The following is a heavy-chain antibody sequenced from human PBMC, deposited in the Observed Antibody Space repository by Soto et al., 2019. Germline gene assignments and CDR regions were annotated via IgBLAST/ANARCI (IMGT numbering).Heavy chain of an antibody. CDR3: ARSIAVAGRTRDGDV. J-gene: IGHJ6*02. Sequence: GGSLRLSCAASGFTFSSYSMNWVRQAPGKGLEWVSYISSSSSTIYYADSVKGRFTISRDNAKNSLYLQMNSLRDEDTAVYYCARSIAVAGRTRDGDVWGQGTTVTVSS. CDR2: ISSSSSTI. CDR1: GFTFSSYS. V-gene: IGHV3-48*02. D-gene: IGHD6-19*01.